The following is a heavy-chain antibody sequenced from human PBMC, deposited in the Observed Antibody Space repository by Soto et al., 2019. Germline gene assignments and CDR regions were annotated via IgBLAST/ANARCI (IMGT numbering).Heavy chain of an antibody. D-gene: IGHD3-9*01. CDR1: GGSFSGYY. Sequence: SETLSLTCAVYGGSFSGYYWGWIRQPPGKGLEWIGEINHSGSTNYNPSLKRRVTISVDTSTHQSSRKLVSVSAADTAVYYCARWGKGGILTGYYGPSGVRNLFDYLGQRTLGTVSS. J-gene: IGHJ4*02. CDR2: INHSGST. V-gene: IGHV4-34*01. CDR3: ARWGKGGILTGYYGPSGVRNLFDY.